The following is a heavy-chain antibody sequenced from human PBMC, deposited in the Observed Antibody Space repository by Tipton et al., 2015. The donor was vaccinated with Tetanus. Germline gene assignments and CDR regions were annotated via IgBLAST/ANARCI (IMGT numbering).Heavy chain of an antibody. Sequence: GLVKPSETLSLTCAVSGGSLSGHFWSWVRQTPGKGLEWIGEINHSGSTTYSPSFKSRVTISVDTPKNQFSLKLTSLTVADTAVYYCARGGSYSYGPRGFDLWGRGTLVTVSS. V-gene: IGHV4-34*01. CDR3: ARGGSYSYGPRGFDL. J-gene: IGHJ2*01. D-gene: IGHD5-18*01. CDR1: GGSLSGHF. CDR2: INHSGST.